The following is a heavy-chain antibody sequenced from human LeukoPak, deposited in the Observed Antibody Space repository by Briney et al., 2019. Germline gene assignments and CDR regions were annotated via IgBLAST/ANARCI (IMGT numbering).Heavy chain of an antibody. CDR2: IFPDDSDT. J-gene: IGHJ3*02. Sequence: GESLKISCMGSGYTFTTYWIGWVRQLPGKGLEGMGTIFPDDSDTEYSPSFQGQVTMSADKSTNTAYLQWSSLKASDTAMYYCARQLKPRAARHSFDIWGQGTMVTVSS. CDR3: ARQLKPRAARHSFDI. CDR1: GYTFTTYW. V-gene: IGHV5-51*01. D-gene: IGHD6-25*01.